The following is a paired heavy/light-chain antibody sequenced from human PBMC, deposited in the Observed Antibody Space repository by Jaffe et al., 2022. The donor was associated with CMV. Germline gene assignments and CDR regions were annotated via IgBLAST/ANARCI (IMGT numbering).Light chain of an antibody. Sequence: SYELTQPLSVSVALGQTARITCGGNNIGSKNVHWYQQRPGQAPVLVIYRNTNRPSGIPERFSGSNSGNTATLTITGAQAGDEADFFCQVWDSSTAFFGTGTKVTVL. CDR2: RNT. CDR1: NIGSKN. J-gene: IGLJ1*01. CDR3: QVWDSSTAF. V-gene: IGLV3-9*01.
Heavy chain of an antibody. J-gene: IGHJ4*02. CDR3: ARGQEASGFDY. CDR1: GGSIRTLY. V-gene: IGHV4-4*07. CDR2: IHPSGSS. Sequence: QVQLQESGPGLVKPSETLSLTCSVSGGSIRTLYWSWIRQPAGKGLEWIGRIHPSGSSNHNPSLNSRVTMSVDASTNKVFLDLRSVTAADTALYYCARGQEASGFDYWGQGTLVTVSS. D-gene: IGHD6-13*01.